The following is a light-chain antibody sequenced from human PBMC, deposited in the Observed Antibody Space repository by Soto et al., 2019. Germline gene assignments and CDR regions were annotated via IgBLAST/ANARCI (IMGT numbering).Light chain of an antibody. CDR3: QQYASLHRT. CDR1: QSISATY. J-gene: IGKJ1*01. V-gene: IGKV3-20*01. CDR2: ATS. Sequence: EIVLTQSPGTLSLFPGERATFSCRTSQSISATYLAWYQQKPGQAPRLLIYATSSRATGIPDRFSGSGSRTDFTLTISRLEPDDSAVYYCQQYASLHRTFGQGTKVEI.